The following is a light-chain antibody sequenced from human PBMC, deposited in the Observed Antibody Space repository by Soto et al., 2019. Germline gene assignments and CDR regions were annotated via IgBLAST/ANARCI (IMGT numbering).Light chain of an antibody. CDR3: CSYERSSTPFV. J-gene: IGLJ1*01. V-gene: IGLV2-23*01. CDR2: EGR. CDR1: SSDVGSYNL. Sequence: QSVLTQPASVSVSPGQSITISCTGNSSDVGSYNLVSWYQQHPGKAPKLMIFEGRKRPSGLSTRFSGSNSGNTASLTISGFKAEDEADYYCCSYERSSTPFVFGTGTKVTVL.